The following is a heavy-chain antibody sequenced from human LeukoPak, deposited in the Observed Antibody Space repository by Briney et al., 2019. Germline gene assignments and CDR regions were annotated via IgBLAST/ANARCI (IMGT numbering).Heavy chain of an antibody. Sequence: SETLSLTCTVSGGSISSSSYYWGWIRQPPGKGLEWIGSIYYSGNAYYNPSLKSRVSISVDTSKNQFSLKLSSVTAPDTAVYYCARSWYYGSGRYYPDWFDPRGQGTLVTVSS. CDR2: IYYSGNA. V-gene: IGHV4-39*01. D-gene: IGHD3-10*01. J-gene: IGHJ5*02. CDR3: ARSWYYGSGRYYPDWFDP. CDR1: GGSISSSSYY.